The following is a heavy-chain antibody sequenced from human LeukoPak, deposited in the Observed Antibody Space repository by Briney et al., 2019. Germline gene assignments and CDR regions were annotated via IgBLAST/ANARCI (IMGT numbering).Heavy chain of an antibody. V-gene: IGHV4-34*01. CDR2: INHSGST. Sequence: SETLSLTCAVYGGSFSGYYWSWIRQPPGKGLEWIGEINHSGSTNYNPSLKSRVTISVDTSKNQFSLKLSSVTAADTAVYYCERVDDERGENYFDYWGQGTLVTVSS. CDR1: GGSFSGYY. CDR3: ERVDDERGENYFDY. J-gene: IGHJ4*02. D-gene: IGHD3-3*01.